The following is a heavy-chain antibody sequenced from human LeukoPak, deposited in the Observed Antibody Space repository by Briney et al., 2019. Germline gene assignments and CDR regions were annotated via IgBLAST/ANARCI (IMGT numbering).Heavy chain of an antibody. CDR1: AGSISSYY. Sequence: SETLSLTCTVSAGSISSYYWSWIRQPPGKGLEWIGYIYYSGSTNYNPSLKSRVTISVDTSKNQFSLKLSSVTAADTAVYYCASSTHDYVWGSYLGPFDYWGQGTLVTVSS. CDR2: IYYSGST. V-gene: IGHV4-59*01. D-gene: IGHD3-16*02. J-gene: IGHJ4*02. CDR3: ASSTHDYVWGSYLGPFDY.